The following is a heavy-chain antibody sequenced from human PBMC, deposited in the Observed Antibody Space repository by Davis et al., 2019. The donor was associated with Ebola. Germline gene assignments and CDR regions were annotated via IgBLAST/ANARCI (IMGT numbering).Heavy chain of an antibody. V-gene: IGHV4-59*11. CDR1: DASISGHY. J-gene: IGHJ4*02. Sequence: PSETLSLTCTVSDASISGHYWNWFRQPPGKGLDWIGFISGSGRTSYNPSLKSRVTISADTSKNQFSLNLSSVTAADTAVYFCSRFGEGAYWGQGTLVTVSS. CDR3: SRFGEGAY. CDR2: ISGSGRT. D-gene: IGHD2-21*01.